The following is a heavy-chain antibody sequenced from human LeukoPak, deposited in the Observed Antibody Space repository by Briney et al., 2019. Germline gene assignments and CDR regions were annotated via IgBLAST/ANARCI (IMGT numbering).Heavy chain of an antibody. V-gene: IGHV1-69*04. CDR1: GGTFSSYA. D-gene: IGHD3-22*01. CDR3: ARGYDSSGYYPNY. Sequence: EASVKVSCKASGGTFSSYAISWVRQAPGQGLEWMGRIIPILGIANYAQKFQGRVTITADKSTSTAYMELSSLRSEDTAVYYCARGYDSSGYYPNYWGQGTLVTVSS. CDR2: IIPILGIA. J-gene: IGHJ4*02.